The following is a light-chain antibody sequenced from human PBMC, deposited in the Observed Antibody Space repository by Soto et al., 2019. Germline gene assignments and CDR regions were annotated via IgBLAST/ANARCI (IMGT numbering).Light chain of an antibody. CDR1: SIDVGSYNL. Sequence: QSVLTQPASVSGSPGQSITISCTGTSIDVGSYNLVSWYQQHPGKAPKLMIYEGSKRPSGVSNRFSGSKSGNTASLTISGLQAEDEADYYCCSYAGRDYVFGTGTKVTVL. J-gene: IGLJ1*01. CDR2: EGS. CDR3: CSYAGRDYV. V-gene: IGLV2-23*01.